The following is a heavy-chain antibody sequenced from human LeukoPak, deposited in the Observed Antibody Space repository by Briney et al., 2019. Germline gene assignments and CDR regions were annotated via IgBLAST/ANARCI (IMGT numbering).Heavy chain of an antibody. Sequence: GGSLRLSCAASGFTFVNYAMSWVRLAPGKGLEWVSGVGGSGAATYYADSVKGRFTISRDNSRSTVYLQMNSLRDEDTAIYYCVKDRTWEPASSHFNSWGQGVLVSVSS. CDR3: VKDRTWEPASSHFNS. CDR2: VGGSGAAT. J-gene: IGHJ4*02. CDR1: GFTFVNYA. D-gene: IGHD1-14*01. V-gene: IGHV3-23*01.